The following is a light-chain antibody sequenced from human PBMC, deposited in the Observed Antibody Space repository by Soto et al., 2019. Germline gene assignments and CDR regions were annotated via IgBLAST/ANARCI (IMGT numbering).Light chain of an antibody. Sequence: QSALTQPASVSGSPGQSITISCTGTSGDIGSYNRVSWYQQHPGKAPKLIIYEVTDRPSGVSNRFSGSKSGNTASLTISGLQAEDEADYYCQSYDSSLSGSKVVFGGGTQLTVL. CDR3: QSYDSSLSGSKVV. J-gene: IGLJ2*01. CDR2: EVT. V-gene: IGLV2-14*01. CDR1: SGDIGSYNR.